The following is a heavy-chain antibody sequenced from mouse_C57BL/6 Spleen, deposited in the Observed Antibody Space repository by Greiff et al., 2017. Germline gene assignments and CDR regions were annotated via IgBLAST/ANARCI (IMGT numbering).Heavy chain of an antibody. CDR2: IAPSDSET. CDR1: GYTFTSYW. CDR3: APTFSYWYFDV. J-gene: IGHJ1*03. D-gene: IGHD4-1*02. Sequence: QVQLQQPGAELVRPGSSVKLSCKASGYTFTSYWMHWVKQRPIQGLEWIGNIAPSDSETHYNQKFKDKATLTVDKSSSTAYMQLSSLTSEDSAVYYCAPTFSYWYFDVWGTGTTVTVSS. V-gene: IGHV1-52*01.